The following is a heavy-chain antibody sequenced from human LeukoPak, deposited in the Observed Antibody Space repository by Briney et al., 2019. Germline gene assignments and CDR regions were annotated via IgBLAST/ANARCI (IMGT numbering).Heavy chain of an antibody. Sequence: GGSLRLSCAASGLTFSSYSMNWVRQAPGKGLEWVSSISSSSSYIYYADSVKGRFTISRDNAKNSLYLQMNSLRAEDTAVYYCARDGYDVDTAMVVPFDYWGQGTLVTVSS. CDR3: ARDGYDVDTAMVVPFDY. V-gene: IGHV3-21*01. CDR1: GLTFSSYS. CDR2: ISSSSSYI. J-gene: IGHJ4*02. D-gene: IGHD5-18*01.